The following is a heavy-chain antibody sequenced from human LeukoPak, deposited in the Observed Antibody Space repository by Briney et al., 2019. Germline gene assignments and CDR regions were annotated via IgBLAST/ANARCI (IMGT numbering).Heavy chain of an antibody. CDR2: INSDGSST. V-gene: IGHV3-74*01. Sequence: GSLGLFCAASGFPFRSYWIDWVRQAPGKGLGWVSRINSDGSSTSYADSVKGRFTISRDNAKNTLYLQMNSLRAEDTAVYYCARDGIAAPHDYWGQGTLVTVSS. J-gene: IGHJ4*02. CDR1: GFPFRSYW. CDR3: ARDGIAAPHDY. D-gene: IGHD6-25*01.